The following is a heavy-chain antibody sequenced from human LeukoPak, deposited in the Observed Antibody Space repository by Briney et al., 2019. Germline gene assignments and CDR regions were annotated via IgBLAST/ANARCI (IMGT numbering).Heavy chain of an antibody. D-gene: IGHD2-8*01. CDR2: IWYDGSNK. CDR3: ARLGQKWSFDY. V-gene: IGHV3-33*01. J-gene: IGHJ4*02. Sequence: GGPLRLSCAASGFTFSSYGMNWVRQAPGKGLEWVAVIWYDGSNKYYADSVKGRFIISRDNSKNTVSLQMNSLRDEDTAVYYCARLGQKWSFDYWGQGTLVTVSS. CDR1: GFTFSSYG.